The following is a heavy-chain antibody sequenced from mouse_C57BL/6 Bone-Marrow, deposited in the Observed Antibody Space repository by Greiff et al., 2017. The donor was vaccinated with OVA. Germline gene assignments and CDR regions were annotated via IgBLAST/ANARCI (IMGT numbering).Heavy chain of an antibody. CDR2: IRNKANGYTT. J-gene: IGHJ2*01. D-gene: IGHD1-1*01. CDR3: ASHYYYGPGY. Sequence: EVMLVESGGGLVQPGGSLSLSCAASGFTFTDYYMSWVRQPPGKALEWLGFIRNKANGYTTEYSASVKGRFTISRDNSQSILYLQMNALRAEDSATYYCASHYYYGPGYWGQGTTLTVSS. V-gene: IGHV7-3*01. CDR1: GFTFTDYY.